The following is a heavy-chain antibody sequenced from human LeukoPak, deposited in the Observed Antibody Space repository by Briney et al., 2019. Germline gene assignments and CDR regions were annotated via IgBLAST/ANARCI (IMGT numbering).Heavy chain of an antibody. CDR3: AKDIWSRLSLNYFDY. D-gene: IGHD2/OR15-2a*01. V-gene: IGHV3-9*01. CDR2: ISWNSGSI. J-gene: IGHJ4*02. Sequence: GGSLRLSCAASGFTFDDYAMHWVRQAPGKGLEWVSGISWNSGSIGYADSVEGRFTISRDNAKNSLYLQMNSLRAEDTALYYCAKDIWSRLSLNYFDYWGQGTLVTVSS. CDR1: GFTFDDYA.